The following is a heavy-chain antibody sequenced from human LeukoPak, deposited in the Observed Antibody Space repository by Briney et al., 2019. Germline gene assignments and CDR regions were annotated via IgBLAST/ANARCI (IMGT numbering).Heavy chain of an antibody. J-gene: IGHJ4*02. CDR2: INHSGST. Sequence: SETLSLTCAVYGGSFSGYYWSWIRQPPGKGLEWIGEINHSGSTNCNSSLKSRVTISVDTSKNQISLKLSSVTAADTAFYYCARVAGGTFVFDYWGQGTLVTVSS. V-gene: IGHV4-34*01. D-gene: IGHD1-26*01. CDR1: GGSFSGYY. CDR3: ARVAGGTFVFDY.